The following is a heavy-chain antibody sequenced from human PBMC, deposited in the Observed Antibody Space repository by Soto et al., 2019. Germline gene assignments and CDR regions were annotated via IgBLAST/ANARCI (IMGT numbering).Heavy chain of an antibody. CDR2: ISAYNGNT. J-gene: IGHJ4*02. D-gene: IGHD3-22*01. V-gene: IGHV1-18*01. Sequence: GASVKVSCKASGYTFTSYGISWVRQAPGQGLEWMGWISAYNGNTNYAQKLQGRVTMTTDTSTSTAYMELRSLRSDDTAVYYCARDQIWRHYYDSSGYYSFDYWGQGTLVTVSS. CDR3: ARDQIWRHYYDSSGYYSFDY. CDR1: GYTFTSYG.